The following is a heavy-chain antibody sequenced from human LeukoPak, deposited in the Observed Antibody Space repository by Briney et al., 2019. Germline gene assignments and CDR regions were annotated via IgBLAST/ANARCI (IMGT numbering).Heavy chain of an antibody. J-gene: IGHJ4*02. D-gene: IGHD5-18*01. CDR3: AKDGVQLWPQYYFDY. CDR2: ITSNGSNK. V-gene: IGHV3-30*18. CDR1: GFTFSSYC. Sequence: GGSLRLSCAASGFTFSSYCMHWVRQAPGKGLEWVAIITSNGSNKNYADKVKGRFTITRDNSKNTLYLEMNSLRAEDTAVYYCAKDGVQLWPQYYFDYWGQGTLVTVSS.